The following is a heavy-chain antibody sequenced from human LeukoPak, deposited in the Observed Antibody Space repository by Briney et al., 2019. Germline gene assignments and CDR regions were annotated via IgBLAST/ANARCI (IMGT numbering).Heavy chain of an antibody. CDR3: ARASFYDYVWGGQERSFDY. D-gene: IGHD3-16*01. CDR2: TNPSGGST. J-gene: IGHJ4*02. V-gene: IGHV1-46*01. CDR1: GYTFTSYY. Sequence: VASVKVSCKASGYTFTSYYMHWVRQAPGQGLEWMGITNPSGGSTSYAQKFQGRVTMTRDTSTSTVYMELSSLRSEDTAVYYCARASFYDYVWGGQERSFDYWGQGTLVTVSS.